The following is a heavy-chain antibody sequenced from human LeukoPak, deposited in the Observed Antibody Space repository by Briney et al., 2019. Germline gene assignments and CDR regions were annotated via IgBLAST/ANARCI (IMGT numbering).Heavy chain of an antibody. D-gene: IGHD2-21*02. Sequence: PSETLSLTCTVSGGSISSHYWSWIRQPPGKGLEWIGYIYNSGSTNYNPSLKSRVTISVDTSKNQFSLKLSSVTAADTAVYYCARSFGDCGGDCYGSYYFDYWGQGKLVIVSS. CDR2: IYNSGST. CDR1: GGSISSHY. J-gene: IGHJ4*02. CDR3: ARSFGDCGGDCYGSYYFDY. V-gene: IGHV4-59*11.